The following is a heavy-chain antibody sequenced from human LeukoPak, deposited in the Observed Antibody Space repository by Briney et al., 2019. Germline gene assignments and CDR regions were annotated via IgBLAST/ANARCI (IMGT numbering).Heavy chain of an antibody. J-gene: IGHJ4*02. Sequence: PGASVKVSCKASGYTFTSYYMHWVRQAPGQGLEWMGGIIPIFGTANYAQKFQGRVTITADESTSTAYMELSSLRSEDTAVYYCATNPPEYYYDSSGYYADYWGQGTLVTVSS. CDR1: GYTFTSYY. V-gene: IGHV1-69*13. CDR2: IIPIFGTA. CDR3: ATNPPEYYYDSSGYYADY. D-gene: IGHD3-22*01.